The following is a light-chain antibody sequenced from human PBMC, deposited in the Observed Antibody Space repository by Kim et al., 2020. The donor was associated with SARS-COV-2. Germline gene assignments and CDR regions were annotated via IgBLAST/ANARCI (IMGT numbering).Light chain of an antibody. CDR1: SLRTSY. J-gene: IGLJ2*01. Sequence: SSELTQDPAVSVALGQTVRITCQGDSLRTSYATWYQQRPGQAPILVIYGKNSRPSVIPDRFSGSSSGNTASLTITGAQAEDEADYHCNSPDSSGNHLFGGGTQLTVL. V-gene: IGLV3-19*01. CDR2: GKN. CDR3: NSPDSSGNHL.